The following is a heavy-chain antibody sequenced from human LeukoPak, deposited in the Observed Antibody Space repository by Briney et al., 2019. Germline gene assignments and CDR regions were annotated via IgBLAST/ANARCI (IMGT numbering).Heavy chain of an antibody. V-gene: IGHV4-59*11. CDR2: IYSSGST. CDR1: GGSISSLY. D-gene: IGHD3-9*01. CDR3: ARSKRYLGYFDL. Sequence: SETLSLTCTVSGGSISSLYWSWIRQPPGKGLEWIGYIYSSGSTKYNPSLKSRVTISVDTSKNQFSLKLSSVTAADTAVYYCARSKRYLGYFDLWGRGTLVTVSS. J-gene: IGHJ2*01.